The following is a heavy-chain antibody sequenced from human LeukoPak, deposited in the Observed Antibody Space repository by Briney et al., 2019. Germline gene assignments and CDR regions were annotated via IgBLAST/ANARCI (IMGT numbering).Heavy chain of an antibody. Sequence: ASVKVSCKASGYTFTGYYMHWVRQAPGQGIEWMGWINPNSGGTNYAQKFQGRVTMTRDTSISTAYMELSRLRSDDTAVYYCARLNWLRYFDWLPFHSYFDLWGRGTLVTVSS. D-gene: IGHD3-9*01. CDR1: GYTFTGYY. CDR2: INPNSGGT. CDR3: ARLNWLRYFDWLPFHSYFDL. J-gene: IGHJ2*01. V-gene: IGHV1-2*02.